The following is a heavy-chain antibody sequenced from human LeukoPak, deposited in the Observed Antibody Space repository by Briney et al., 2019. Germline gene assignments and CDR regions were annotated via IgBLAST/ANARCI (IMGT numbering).Heavy chain of an antibody. CDR2: ISGSGSST. Sequence: GGSLRLSCPASGFTFSSYAMSWVRPAPGRGLAWFSAISGSGSSTHYGDSVKGRFTISRDNSRNTLYLQLNRLRAEDTAVYYCAKLLRGVIVPYFDYWGQGTLVTVSS. CDR1: GFTFSSYA. CDR3: AKLLRGVIVPYFDY. D-gene: IGHD3-10*01. J-gene: IGHJ4*02. V-gene: IGHV3-23*01.